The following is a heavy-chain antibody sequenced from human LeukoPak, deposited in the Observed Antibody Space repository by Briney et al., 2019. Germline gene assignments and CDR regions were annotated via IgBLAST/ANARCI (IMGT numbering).Heavy chain of an antibody. CDR3: AKFGIAAAGTDFDY. CDR1: GFTLSSYG. CDR2: ISYDGSNK. D-gene: IGHD6-13*01. Sequence: GRSLRLSCAASGFTLSSYGMHWVRQAPGKGLEWVAVISYDGSNKYYADSVKGRFTISRDNSKNTLYLQMNSLRAEDTAVYYCAKFGIAAAGTDFDYWGQGTLVTVSS. J-gene: IGHJ4*02. V-gene: IGHV3-30*18.